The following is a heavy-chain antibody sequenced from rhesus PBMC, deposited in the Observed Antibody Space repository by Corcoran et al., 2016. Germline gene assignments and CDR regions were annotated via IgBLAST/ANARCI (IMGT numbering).Heavy chain of an antibody. D-gene: IGHD1-44*01. CDR1: GFTFRNFG. V-gene: IGHV3S5*01. Sequence: VQLVASGGGVVQPGGSLRLSCAASGFTFRNFGMSWVRQAPGKGLEWVSYISNHYGTTYYAESLKGRFTISRDNSKNTLFLEVNNLRVEDTAVYYCAKDLQLLYWGQGVLVTVSS. J-gene: IGHJ4*01. CDR2: ISNHYGTT. CDR3: AKDLQLLY.